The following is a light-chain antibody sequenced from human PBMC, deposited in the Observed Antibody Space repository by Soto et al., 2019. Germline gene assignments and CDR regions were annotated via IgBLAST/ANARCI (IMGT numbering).Light chain of an antibody. Sequence: QSALTQPRSVSGSPGQSVTISCTGTTSDIGTYNYVSWYQQYPGNAPKLMIYDVIKRPSGVPDRFSGSKSGNTASLTISGLQAEDEADYYCQTWGTGIVVFGGGTKLTVL. J-gene: IGLJ2*01. V-gene: IGLV2-11*01. CDR2: DVI. CDR1: TSDIGTYNY. CDR3: QTWGTGIVV.